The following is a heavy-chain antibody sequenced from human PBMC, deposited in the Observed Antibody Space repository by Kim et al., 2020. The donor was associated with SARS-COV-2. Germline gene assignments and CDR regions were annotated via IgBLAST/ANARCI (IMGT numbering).Heavy chain of an antibody. CDR3: AKDPGELLRYWYFDF. CDR1: GFTFSSYA. V-gene: IGHV3-23*01. D-gene: IGHD1-26*01. J-gene: IGHJ2*01. CDR2: ISGSGCST. Sequence: GGSLRLSCAASGFTFSSYAMIWVRQAPGKGLEWVSAISGSGCSTYYADSVKGRFTISRDSSKNTLYLQMNSLRAEDTAVYYCAKDPGELLRYWYFDFWGRGTLVTVSS.